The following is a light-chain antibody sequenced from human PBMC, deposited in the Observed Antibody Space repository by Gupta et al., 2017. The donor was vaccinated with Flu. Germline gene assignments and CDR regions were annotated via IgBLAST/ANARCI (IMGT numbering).Light chain of an antibody. CDR2: KDI. Sequence: SYELTQPPSVSVSPGQTARITCSGDALPKQYAHWYQQKPGQAPVVVIYKDIERPAGIPGRFSGSSSGTTLTITISGDEADEEADYYCHSADSSGSYVFGTGTKVTVL. J-gene: IGLJ1*01. V-gene: IGLV3-25*02. CDR3: HSADSSGSYV. CDR1: ALPKQY.